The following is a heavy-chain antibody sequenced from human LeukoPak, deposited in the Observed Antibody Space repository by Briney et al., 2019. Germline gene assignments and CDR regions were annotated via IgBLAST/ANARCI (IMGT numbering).Heavy chain of an antibody. CDR2: IYYSGST. CDR1: GGSIGSYY. V-gene: IGHV4-59*08. D-gene: IGHD3-10*01. J-gene: IGHJ4*02. CDR3: ARLGLGLDY. Sequence: SETLSLTCTVSGGSIGSYYWSWIRQPPGKGLEWIGYIYYSGSTNYNPSLKSRVTISVDTSKNQFSLKLSSVTAADTAVYYCARLGLGLDYWGQGTLVTVSS.